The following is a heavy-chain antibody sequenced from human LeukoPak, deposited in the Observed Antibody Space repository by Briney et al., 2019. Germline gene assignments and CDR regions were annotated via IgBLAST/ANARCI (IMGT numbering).Heavy chain of an antibody. J-gene: IGHJ4*01. V-gene: IGHV3-66*04. CDR3: ARQGFDSGFDY. Sequence: GGSLRLSCVASGFSFRRYYMSWVRQAPGKGLQWVSVLFSGGDTYYADSVKDRFSISRDSSRETLFLQMNSLRADDTAVYYCARQGFDSGFDYWGHGTMVTVSS. D-gene: IGHD2-21*01. CDR1: GFSFRRYY. CDR2: LFSGGDT.